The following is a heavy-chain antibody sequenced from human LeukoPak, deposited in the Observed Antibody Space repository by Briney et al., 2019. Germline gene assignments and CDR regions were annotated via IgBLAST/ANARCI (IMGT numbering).Heavy chain of an antibody. Sequence: SETLSLTCTVSGGSISSSSYYWGWIRQPPGKGLEWIGSIYYSGSTYYNPSLKSRVTISVDTSKNQFSLKLSSVTAADTAVYYCARSVSGNWFDPWGQGTLVTVSS. CDR3: ARSVSGNWFDP. V-gene: IGHV4-39*07. CDR2: IYYSGST. J-gene: IGHJ5*02. D-gene: IGHD1-14*01. CDR1: GGSISSSSYY.